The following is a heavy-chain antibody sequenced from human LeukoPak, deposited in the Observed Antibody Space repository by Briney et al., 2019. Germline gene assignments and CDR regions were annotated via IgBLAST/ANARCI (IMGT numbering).Heavy chain of an antibody. D-gene: IGHD6-13*01. Sequence: GGSLRLSCAASGFTFSSYDMHWVRHATGKGLEWVSGIGPAGDPYYPDSVKCRFTISRENAKNSLYLQMNSLRAGDTAVYYCARSQQLTSGMDVWGKGTTVTVSS. CDR2: IGPAGDP. V-gene: IGHV3-13*05. CDR3: ARSQQLTSGMDV. CDR1: GFTFSSYD. J-gene: IGHJ6*04.